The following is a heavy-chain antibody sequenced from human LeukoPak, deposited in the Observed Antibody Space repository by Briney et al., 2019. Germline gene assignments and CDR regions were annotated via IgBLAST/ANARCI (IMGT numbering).Heavy chain of an antibody. Sequence: AETLSLTCAVYGGSFSGYYWSWIRQPPGKGLEWIGEINHSGSTNYNPSLKSRVTISVDTSKNQFSLKLSSVTAADTAVYYCARSVYYYDSSGYDYYYYMDVWGKGTTVTISS. V-gene: IGHV4-34*01. CDR1: GGSFSGYY. D-gene: IGHD3-22*01. CDR2: INHSGST. J-gene: IGHJ6*03. CDR3: ARSVYYYDSSGYDYYYYMDV.